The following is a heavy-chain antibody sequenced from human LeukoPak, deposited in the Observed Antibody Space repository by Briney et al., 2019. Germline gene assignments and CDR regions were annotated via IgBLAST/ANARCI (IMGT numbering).Heavy chain of an antibody. D-gene: IGHD3-16*01. CDR2: ISSHGDST. V-gene: IGHV3-64*01. CDR1: GFTLRSCT. J-gene: IGHJ5*02. CDR3: AREVDGGLDP. Sequence: PGGSLRLSCAASGFTLRSCTMLWVRQAPGKGLESVSAISSHGDSTYYVNSVRDRFTISRDTSKNMLHLQMGSLRAEDTAVYYCAREVDGGLDPCGQGTLVTVSS.